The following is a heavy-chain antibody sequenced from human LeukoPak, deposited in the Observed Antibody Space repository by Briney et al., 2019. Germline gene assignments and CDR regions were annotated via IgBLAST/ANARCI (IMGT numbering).Heavy chain of an antibody. CDR3: AICLSGGSCYYWFDS. Sequence: GASVKVSCKASGYTFTNYGITWVRQAPGQGLEWMGWISAYNGNANYAQKFRGRVTMTTDTSTSTAYMELRSLRSDDTAVYYCAICLSGGSCYYWFDSWGQGTLVTVSS. CDR1: GYTFTNYG. V-gene: IGHV1-18*01. J-gene: IGHJ5*01. D-gene: IGHD2-15*01. CDR2: ISAYNGNA.